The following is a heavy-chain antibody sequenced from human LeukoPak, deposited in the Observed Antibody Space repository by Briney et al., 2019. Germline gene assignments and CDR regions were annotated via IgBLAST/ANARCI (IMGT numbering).Heavy chain of an antibody. D-gene: IGHD3-3*01. CDR2: INPRSGGT. V-gene: IGHV1-2*02. J-gene: IGHJ3*02. Sequence: ASVKVSCKASGYTFSDYNIHWIRQAPGQGLGWMGWINPRSGGTDFLQKFQGRVTMTRDTSFSAAYMDLSRLTSDDTAVYYCARVGGYLYDFSKGYNSALDIWGQGTLVTVSS. CDR3: ARVGGYLYDFSKGYNSALDI. CDR1: GYTFSDYN.